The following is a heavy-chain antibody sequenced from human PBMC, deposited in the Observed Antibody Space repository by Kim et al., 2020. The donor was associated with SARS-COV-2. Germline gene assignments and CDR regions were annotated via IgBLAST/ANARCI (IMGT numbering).Heavy chain of an antibody. D-gene: IGHD6-13*01. Sequence: SETLSLTCTVSGGSISSYYWSWIRQPPGKGLEWIGYIYYSGSTNYNPSLKSRVTISVDTSKNQFSLKLSSVTAADTAVYYCAREGDSSSWYPRDGMDVWGQGTTVTVSS. CDR3: AREGDSSSWYPRDGMDV. CDR2: IYYSGST. CDR1: GGSISSYY. J-gene: IGHJ6*02. V-gene: IGHV4-59*13.